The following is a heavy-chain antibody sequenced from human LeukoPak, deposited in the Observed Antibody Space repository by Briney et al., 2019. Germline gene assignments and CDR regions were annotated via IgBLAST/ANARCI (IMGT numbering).Heavy chain of an antibody. CDR3: ASSYYYDSSGYPLDHDY. CDR1: GFTFSSYA. J-gene: IGHJ4*02. V-gene: IGHV3-30-3*01. CDR2: ISYDGSNK. D-gene: IGHD3-22*01. Sequence: GGSLTLSCAASGFTFSSYAMHWVRQAPGKGLEWVAVISYDGSNKYYADSVKGRFTISRDNSKNTLYLQMNSLKAEDTAVYYCASSYYYDSSGYPLDHDYWGQGTLVTVSS.